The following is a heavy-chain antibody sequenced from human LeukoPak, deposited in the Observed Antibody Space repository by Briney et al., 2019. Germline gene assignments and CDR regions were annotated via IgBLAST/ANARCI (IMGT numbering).Heavy chain of an antibody. D-gene: IGHD6-13*01. V-gene: IGHV3-48*03. CDR2: ISSSGSTI. CDR1: GFTFSSYE. CDR3: AREYSSSWPLYYFDY. Sequence: PGGSLRLSCAASGFTFSSYEMNWVRQAPGRGLEWVSYISSSGSTIYYADSVKGRFTISRDNAKNSLYLQMNSLRAEDTAVYYCAREYSSSWPLYYFDYWGQGTLVTVSS. J-gene: IGHJ4*02.